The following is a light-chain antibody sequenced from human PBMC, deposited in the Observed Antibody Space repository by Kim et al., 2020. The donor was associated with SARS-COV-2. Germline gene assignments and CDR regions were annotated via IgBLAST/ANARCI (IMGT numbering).Light chain of an antibody. CDR2: DAS. CDR3: QQRSNWLT. Sequence: SLSPGERASLSCRASQSVSSYLAWYQQKPGQAPRLLIYDASNRATGIPARFSGSGSGTDFTLTISSLEPEDFAVYYCQQRSNWLTFGQGTKVDIK. V-gene: IGKV3-11*01. J-gene: IGKJ1*01. CDR1: QSVSSY.